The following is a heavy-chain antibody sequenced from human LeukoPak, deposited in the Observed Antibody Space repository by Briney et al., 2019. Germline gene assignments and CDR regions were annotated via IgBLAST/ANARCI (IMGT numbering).Heavy chain of an antibody. CDR1: EFSVGSNY. D-gene: IGHD4-17*01. J-gene: IGHJ4*02. V-gene: IGHV3-15*01. CDR3: TTRGTTVTTRFDY. CDR2: IKSKTGGGTT. Sequence: GGSLRLSCAASEFSVGSNYMSWVRQAPGKGLEWVGRIKSKTGGGTTDYAAPVKGRFTISRDDSKNTLYLQMNSLKTEDTAVYYCTTRGTTVTTRFDYWGQGTLVTVSS.